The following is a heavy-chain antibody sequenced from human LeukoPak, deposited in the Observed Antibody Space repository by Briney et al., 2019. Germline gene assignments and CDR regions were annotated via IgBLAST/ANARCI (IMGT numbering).Heavy chain of an antibody. D-gene: IGHD2-2*01. V-gene: IGHV3-23*01. J-gene: IGHJ4*02. Sequence: GGSLRLSCAASGFTFSSYGMSWVRQAPGKGLEWVSTISDNGGRTFYADSVKGRFTISRDNSKNTLYLQMSSLRVEDTAVYYCAKRKFVVAPSDNPQDYWGQGTLVTVSS. CDR1: GFTFSSYG. CDR3: AKRKFVVAPSDNPQDY. CDR2: ISDNGGRT.